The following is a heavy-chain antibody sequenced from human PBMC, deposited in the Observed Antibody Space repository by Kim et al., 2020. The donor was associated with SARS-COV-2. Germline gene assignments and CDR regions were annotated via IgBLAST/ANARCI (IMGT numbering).Heavy chain of an antibody. CDR1: GYTFTSYD. V-gene: IGHV1-8*01. D-gene: IGHD4-17*01. CDR2: MNPNSGNT. Sequence: ASVKVSCKASGYTFTSYDINWVRQATGQGLEWMGWMNPNSGNTGYAQKFQGRVTMTRNTSISTAYMELSSLRSEDTAVYYCAAYGDYYYYYGMDVWGQGTTVTVSS. J-gene: IGHJ6*02. CDR3: AAYGDYYYYYGMDV.